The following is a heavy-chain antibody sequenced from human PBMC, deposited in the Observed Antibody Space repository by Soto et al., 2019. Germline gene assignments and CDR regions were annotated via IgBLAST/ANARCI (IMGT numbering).Heavy chain of an antibody. D-gene: IGHD3-3*02. Sequence: QVQLVQSGAEVKKPGSSVKVSCKASGGTFSSYAISRVRQDPGQGLEWMGGIIPSFGTANYAQTFQGRVTITADESTSTAYMELSSLRSEDTAVYYCASPKFSFWQRLDPWVQGTLVTVSS. J-gene: IGHJ5*02. CDR3: ASPKFSFWQRLDP. CDR2: IIPSFGTA. V-gene: IGHV1-69*01. CDR1: GGTFSSYA.